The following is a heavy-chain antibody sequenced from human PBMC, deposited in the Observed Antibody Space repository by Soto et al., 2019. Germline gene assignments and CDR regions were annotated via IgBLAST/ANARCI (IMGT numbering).Heavy chain of an antibody. Sequence: GASVKVSCKASGYTFTSYGNNSVRQAPGQGLEWMGWISAYNGNTNYAQKLQGRVTMTTDTSTSTAYMELRSLRSDDTAVYYCAREILGDDAFDIWGQGTMVTVSS. J-gene: IGHJ3*02. CDR3: AREILGDDAFDI. CDR2: ISAYNGNT. V-gene: IGHV1-18*01. D-gene: IGHD2-21*01. CDR1: GYTFTSYG.